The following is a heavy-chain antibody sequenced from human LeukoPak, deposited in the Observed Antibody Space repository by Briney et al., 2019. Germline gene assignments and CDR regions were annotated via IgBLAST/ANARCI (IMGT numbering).Heavy chain of an antibody. J-gene: IGHJ4*02. D-gene: IGHD3-10*01. V-gene: IGHV1-2*06. CDR3: AREYYYGSGNYYNRIDY. CDR2: IDPNSGGT. CDR1: GYTFSGYY. Sequence: GASVKVSCKASGYTFSGYYMHWVRQAPGQGLEWMGRIDPNSGGTNYAQKFQGRVTMTRDTSISTAYMVLNRLRSDDTAVYYCAREYYYGSGNYYNRIDYWGQGTLVTVSS.